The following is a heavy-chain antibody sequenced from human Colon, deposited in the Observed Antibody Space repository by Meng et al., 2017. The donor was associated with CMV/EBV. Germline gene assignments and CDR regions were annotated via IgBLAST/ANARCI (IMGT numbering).Heavy chain of an antibody. D-gene: IGHD3-10*01. J-gene: IGHJ3*02. V-gene: IGHV3-23*01. CDR3: AKCITSCQTRAFDM. CDR2: ISGSGGST. CDR1: GFTFSSYA. Sequence: GESLEISCASSGFTFSSYAMSWVRQAPGKELELVSAISGSGGSTYYADSVKGRFTISRDHSKNTLYLQMNSLRAEDTAVYYCAKCITSCQTRAFDMWGQGTMVTVSS.